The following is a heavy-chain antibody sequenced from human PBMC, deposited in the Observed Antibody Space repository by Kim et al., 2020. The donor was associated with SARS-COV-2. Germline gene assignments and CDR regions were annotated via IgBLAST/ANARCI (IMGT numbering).Heavy chain of an antibody. Sequence: ASVKVSCKASHYTFSPYGINWVRQAPGQGLEWMGWISINSGDTKYAQNLQDRVTMTTDTSTSTAYMELSSLRSEDTAVYYFARALPPGVWDYDAFDIWGQGTLVTVSS. CDR2: ISINSGDT. CDR3: ARALPPGVWDYDAFDI. D-gene: IGHD6-13*01. V-gene: IGHV1-18*01. J-gene: IGHJ3*02. CDR1: HYTFSPYG.